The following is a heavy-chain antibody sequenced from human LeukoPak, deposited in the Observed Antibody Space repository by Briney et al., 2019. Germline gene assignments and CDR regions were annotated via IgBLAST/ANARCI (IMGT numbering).Heavy chain of an antibody. V-gene: IGHV3-30-3*01. Sequence: PGGSLRLSCAASGFTFSSYAMHWVRQAPGKGLEWVAVISYDGSNKYYADSVKGRFTISRDNSKNTLYLQMNSLRAEDTAVYFCLRDFDYWGQGTLVTVSS. CDR3: LRDFDY. CDR1: GFTFSSYA. D-gene: IGHD3-16*01. CDR2: ISYDGSNK. J-gene: IGHJ4*02.